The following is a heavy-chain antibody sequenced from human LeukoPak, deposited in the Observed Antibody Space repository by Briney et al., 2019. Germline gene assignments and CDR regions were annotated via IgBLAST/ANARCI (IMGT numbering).Heavy chain of an antibody. V-gene: IGHV3-48*03. CDR1: GFTLSSYK. J-gene: IGHJ4*02. CDR3: ARGIYDSSGYYYYFDY. CDR2: ISSSGSTI. D-gene: IGHD3-22*01. Sequence: PGGSLRLSCAASGFTLSSYKMNWVRQAPGKGLEWVSYISSSGSTIYYADSVKGRFTISRDNAKNSLYLQMNSLRAEDTAVYYCARGIYDSSGYYYYFDYWGQGTLVTVSS.